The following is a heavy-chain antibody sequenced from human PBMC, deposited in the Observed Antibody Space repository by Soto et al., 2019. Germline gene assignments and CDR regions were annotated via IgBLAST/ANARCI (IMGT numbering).Heavy chain of an antibody. Sequence: ASVKVSCKASGYTFTSYGISWVRQAPGQGLEWMGLLIPYNGDRIYAQKFQGRVILTTDTATNTAYMELGSLRSDDTAVYYCVRDASSGYRGWWDPWGQGTLVTSPQ. V-gene: IGHV1-18*01. D-gene: IGHD5-12*01. CDR3: VRDASSGYRGWWDP. CDR1: GYTFTSYG. CDR2: LIPYNGDR. J-gene: IGHJ5*02.